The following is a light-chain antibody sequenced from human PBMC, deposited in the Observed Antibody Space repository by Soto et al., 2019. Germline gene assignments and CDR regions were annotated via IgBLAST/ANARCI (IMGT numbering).Light chain of an antibody. Sequence: TGRASQGINTFLAWYQQKAGKAPKLLIYAASTLQSGVPSRFSGSGSGGDFTLTIRSLQPEDSASYYCQQSYNLPRTFGQGTKVDIK. V-gene: IGKV1-9*01. J-gene: IGKJ1*01. CDR1: QGINTF. CDR3: QQSYNLPRT. CDR2: AAS.